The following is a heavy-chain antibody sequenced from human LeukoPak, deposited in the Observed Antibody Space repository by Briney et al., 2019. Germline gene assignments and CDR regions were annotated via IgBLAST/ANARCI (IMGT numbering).Heavy chain of an antibody. CDR1: GYTFTSYD. CDR2: MNPNSGNT. D-gene: IGHD1-26*01. Sequence: ASVKVSCKASGYTFTSYDINGVRQATGQGLEWMGWMNPNSGNTGYAQKFQGRVTITRNTSISTAYMELGSLRSEDTAVYYCARVNWIVGATDDYWGQGSLVTVSS. J-gene: IGHJ4*02. CDR3: ARVNWIVGATDDY. V-gene: IGHV1-8*03.